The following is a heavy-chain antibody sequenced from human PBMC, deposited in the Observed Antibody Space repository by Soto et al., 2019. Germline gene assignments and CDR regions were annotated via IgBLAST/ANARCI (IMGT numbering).Heavy chain of an antibody. Sequence: SETLSLTCAVYGGSFSGYYWSWIRQPPGKGLEWIGEINHSGSTNYNPSLKSRVTISVDTSKNQFSLKLSSVTAADTAVYYCARGLGYCSSTSCYNNWFAPWGQGTLVTVSS. CDR2: INHSGST. V-gene: IGHV4-34*01. CDR1: GGSFSGYY. D-gene: IGHD2-2*01. CDR3: ARGLGYCSSTSCYNNWFAP. J-gene: IGHJ5*02.